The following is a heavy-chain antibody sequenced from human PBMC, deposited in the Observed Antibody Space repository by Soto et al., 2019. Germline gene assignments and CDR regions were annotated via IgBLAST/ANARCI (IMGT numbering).Heavy chain of an antibody. CDR2: ISYDGINE. CDR1: GFTFTSYA. V-gene: IGHV3-30*15. CDR3: ARDRLRLGELSLIGYFDY. D-gene: IGHD3-16*02. J-gene: IGHJ4*02. Sequence: QVQLVESGGSVVQPGRSLRLSCEAPGFTFTSYAMHWVRQAPGKGLEWVAVISYDGINEYCADSVKGRFTISRDNSKNTLFLQMSSLRVEDTAVYYCARDRLRLGELSLIGYFDYWGQGTLVTVSS.